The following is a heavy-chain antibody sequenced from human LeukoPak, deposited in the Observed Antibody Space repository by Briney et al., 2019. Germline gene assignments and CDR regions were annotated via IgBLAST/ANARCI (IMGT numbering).Heavy chain of an antibody. CDR2: ISAYNGNT. CDR3: ARGRKNILTGYYHYYYMDV. D-gene: IGHD3-9*01. J-gene: IGHJ6*03. Sequence: ASVKVSCKASGYTFTSYGISWVRQAPGQGLEWMGWISAYNGNTNYAQKLQGRVTMTTDTSTSTAYMELRSLRSDDTAVYYCARGRKNILTGYYHYYYMDVWGKGTTVTVSS. CDR1: GYTFTSYG. V-gene: IGHV1-18*01.